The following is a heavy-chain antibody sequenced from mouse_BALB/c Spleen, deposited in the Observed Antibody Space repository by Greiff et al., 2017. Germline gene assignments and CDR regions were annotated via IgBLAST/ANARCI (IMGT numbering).Heavy chain of an antibody. CDR2: ISSGSSTI. CDR3: ARGNYGVDY. D-gene: IGHD2-1*01. V-gene: IGHV5-17*02. J-gene: IGHJ4*01. CDR1: GFTFSSFG. Sequence: EVMLVESGGGLVQPGGSRKLSCAASGFTFSSFGMHWVRQAPEKGLEWVAYISSGSSTIYYADTVKGRFTISRDNPKNTLFLQMTSLRSEDTAMYYCARGNYGVDYWGQGTSVTVSS.